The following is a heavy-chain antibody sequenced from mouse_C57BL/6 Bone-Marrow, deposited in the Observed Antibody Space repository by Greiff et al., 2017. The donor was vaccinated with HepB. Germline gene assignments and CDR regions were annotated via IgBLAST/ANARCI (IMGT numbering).Heavy chain of an antibody. CDR1: GYTFTSYW. V-gene: IGHV1-59*01. CDR3: ARPPVYGKDY. J-gene: IGHJ2*01. Sequence: VQLQQPGAELVRPGTSVKLSCKASGYTFTSYWMHWVKQRPGQGLEWIGVIDPSDSYTNYNQKFKGKATLTVDTSSSTAYMQLSSLTSEDSAVYYCARPPVYGKDYWGQGTTRTVSS. CDR2: IDPSDSYT. D-gene: IGHD2-1*01.